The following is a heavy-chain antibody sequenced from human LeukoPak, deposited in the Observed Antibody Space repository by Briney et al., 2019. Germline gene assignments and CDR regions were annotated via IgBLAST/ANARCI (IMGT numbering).Heavy chain of an antibody. Sequence: GGSLRLSCAASGFTFSSYEMNWVRQAPGKGLEGVSYISSSGSSIYYADSVRGRFTISRDNAKNTLYLQINSLRAEDTAVYYCARGMVYYDSSGYYGPFDIWGQGTLVTVSS. CDR1: GFTFSSYE. J-gene: IGHJ3*02. D-gene: IGHD3-22*01. V-gene: IGHV3-48*03. CDR2: ISSSGSSI. CDR3: ARGMVYYDSSGYYGPFDI.